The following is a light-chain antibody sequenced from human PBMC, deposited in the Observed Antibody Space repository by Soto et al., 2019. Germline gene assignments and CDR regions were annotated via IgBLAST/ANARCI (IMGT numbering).Light chain of an antibody. J-gene: IGLJ1*01. Sequence: QSALTQPASVSGSPGQSITISCTGTSSDVGGYNYVSWYQQHPGKAPKLMIYDVSNRPSGVSNRFSGSKSGNTASLTISGLQAEDVAYYYCNSYTSSSTYVFGTGTKLTVL. CDR2: DVS. CDR3: NSYTSSSTYV. CDR1: SSDVGGYNY. V-gene: IGLV2-14*01.